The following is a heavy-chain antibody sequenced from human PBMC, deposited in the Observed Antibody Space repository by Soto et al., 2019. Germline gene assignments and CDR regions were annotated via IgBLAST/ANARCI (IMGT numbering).Heavy chain of an antibody. D-gene: IGHD2-15*01. Sequence: QVQLVESGGGVVQPGRSLRLSCAASGFTFSSYGMHWLCQAPGKGLEWVAVISYDGSNKYYADSVKGRFTISRDNSKNTLYLQMNSLRAEDTAVYYCAKEKVVVAATFFDYWGQGTLVTVSS. CDR1: GFTFSSYG. CDR2: ISYDGSNK. J-gene: IGHJ4*02. CDR3: AKEKVVVAATFFDY. V-gene: IGHV3-30*18.